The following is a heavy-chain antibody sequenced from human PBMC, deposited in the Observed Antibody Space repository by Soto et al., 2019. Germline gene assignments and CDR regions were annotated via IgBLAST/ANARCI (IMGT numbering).Heavy chain of an antibody. CDR2: IDYNGVT. J-gene: IGHJ4*02. D-gene: IGHD2-15*01. V-gene: IGHV4-39*01. Sequence: PSETLSLTCTVSGGSIYRSGYYWGWIRQPPGRGLEWIGNIDYNGVTYSNPSLKSRVTISRDTSKNQFSLKLTSVTAADTALYYCGKVLVGATGHTDSDSWGPGKLLTVSS. CDR1: GGSIYRSGYY. CDR3: GKVLVGATGHTDSDS.